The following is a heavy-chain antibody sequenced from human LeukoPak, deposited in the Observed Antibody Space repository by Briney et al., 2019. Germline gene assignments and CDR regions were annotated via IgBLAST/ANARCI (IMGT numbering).Heavy chain of an antibody. Sequence: SVKVSCKASGGTFSSFAISWVRQAPGQGLEWMGRIIPILGIANYAQKFQGRVTITADKSTSTAYMELSSLRSEDTAVYYCARDQGILGVFDYWGQGTPVTVSS. CDR1: GGTFSSFA. CDR3: ARDQGILGVFDY. D-gene: IGHD3-10*01. J-gene: IGHJ4*02. V-gene: IGHV1-69*04. CDR2: IIPILGIA.